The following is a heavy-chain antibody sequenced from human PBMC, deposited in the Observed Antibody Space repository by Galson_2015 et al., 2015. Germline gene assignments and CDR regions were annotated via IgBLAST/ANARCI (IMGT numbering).Heavy chain of an antibody. D-gene: IGHD3-22*01. Sequence: SLRLSCAASGFTFSSYAMHWVRQAPGKGLEWVAVISYDGSNKYYADSVKGRFTISRDNSKNTLYLQMNSLRAEDTAVYYCARASSYYDSSGHNFDYWGQGTLVTVSS. CDR2: ISYDGSNK. V-gene: IGHV3-30-3*01. CDR1: GFTFSSYA. J-gene: IGHJ4*02. CDR3: ARASSYYDSSGHNFDY.